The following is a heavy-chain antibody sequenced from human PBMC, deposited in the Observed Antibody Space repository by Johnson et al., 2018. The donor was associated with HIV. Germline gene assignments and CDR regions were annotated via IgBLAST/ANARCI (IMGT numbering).Heavy chain of an antibody. D-gene: IGHD3-22*01. Sequence: VQLVESGGGLVKPGGSLRLSCAASGFTFSNAWMSWVRPAPGKGLEWVSAISGSGGRTYLADSGKGSFTISRDNSKNTLYLQMHSLSAEDTALYYCARPSVIPHGGGYDVGGRGTMVVVST. J-gene: IGHJ3*01. CDR1: GFTFSNAW. CDR3: ARPSVIPHGGGYDV. CDR2: ISGSGGRT. V-gene: IGHV3-23*04.